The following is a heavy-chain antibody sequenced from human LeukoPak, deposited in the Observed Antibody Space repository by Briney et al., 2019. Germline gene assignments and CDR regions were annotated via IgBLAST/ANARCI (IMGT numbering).Heavy chain of an antibody. CDR2: ISSDSAYI. CDR1: GFTFSACS. J-gene: IGHJ4*02. CDR3: ARDGTGWSRDY. Sequence: PGGSLRLSCAASGFTFSACSMNWVRQAPGKGPEWVSVISSDSAYIYYADSVKGRFTVSRDNAKNSLSLHMSSLRAEDTGVYYCARDGTGWSRDYWGQGTLVTVSS. D-gene: IGHD2-2*01. V-gene: IGHV3-21*01.